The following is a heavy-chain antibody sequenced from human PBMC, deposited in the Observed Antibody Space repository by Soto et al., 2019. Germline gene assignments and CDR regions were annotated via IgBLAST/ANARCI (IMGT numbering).Heavy chain of an antibody. CDR1: GGTFSSYA. D-gene: IGHD1-20*01. CDR3: AYLLSSTIEHLLTGTTFYYYGMDV. Sequence: QVQLVQSGAEVKKPGSSVKVSCKASGGTFSSYAISWVRQAPGQGLEWMGGIIPIFGTANYAQKFQGRVTITADKSTSTAYMELSSLRSEDTAVYYCAYLLSSTIEHLLTGTTFYYYGMDVWGQGTTVTVSS. CDR2: IIPIFGTA. J-gene: IGHJ6*02. V-gene: IGHV1-69*06.